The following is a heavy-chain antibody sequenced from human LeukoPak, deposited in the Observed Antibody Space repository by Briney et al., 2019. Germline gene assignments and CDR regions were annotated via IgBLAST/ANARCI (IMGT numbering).Heavy chain of an antibody. J-gene: IGHJ6*03. CDR2: INHSGST. V-gene: IGHV4-34*01. D-gene: IGHD3-3*01. CDR1: GGSFSGYY. CDR3: ARGLIRFLEWSRVDYYYMDV. Sequence: PSETLSLTCAVYGGSFSGYYWSWIRQPPGEGLEWIGEINHSGSTNYNPSLKSRVTISVDTSKNQFSLKLSSVTAADTAVYYCARGLIRFLEWSRVDYYYMDVWGKGTTVTVSS.